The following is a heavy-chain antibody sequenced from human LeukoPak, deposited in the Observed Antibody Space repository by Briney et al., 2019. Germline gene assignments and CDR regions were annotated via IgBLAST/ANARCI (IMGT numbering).Heavy chain of an antibody. D-gene: IGHD3-22*01. J-gene: IGHJ3*02. CDR3: ARGLFLSGYLDAFDI. V-gene: IGHV3-53*01. CDR2: MYTLGNT. Sequence: GGSLRLSCAASGFTVSTNYMTWIRQAPGKGLEWVSVMYTLGNTNYADSVRGRFTISRDNSKNTLYLQMNSLRVEDTAMYYCARGLFLSGYLDAFDIWGQGTVVTVSS. CDR1: GFTVSTNY.